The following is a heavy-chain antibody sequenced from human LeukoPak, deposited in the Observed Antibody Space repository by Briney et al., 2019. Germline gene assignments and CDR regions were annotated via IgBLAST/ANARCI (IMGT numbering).Heavy chain of an antibody. CDR2: ISSSGSTI. CDR3: ARREIMGYCSSTSCYPPNGMDV. CDR1: GFTFSDYY. Sequence: GGSLRLSCAASGFTFSDYYMSWIRQAPGKGLEWASYISSSGSTIYYADSVKGRFTISRDNAKNSLYLQMNSLRAEDTAVYYCARREIMGYCSSTSCYPPNGMDVWGQGTTVTVSS. V-gene: IGHV3-11*01. J-gene: IGHJ6*02. D-gene: IGHD2-2*01.